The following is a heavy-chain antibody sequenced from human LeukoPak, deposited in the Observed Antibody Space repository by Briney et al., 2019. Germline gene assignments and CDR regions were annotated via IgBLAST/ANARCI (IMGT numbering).Heavy chain of an antibody. CDR2: IYYSGST. V-gene: IGHV4-59*12. J-gene: IGHJ5*02. Sequence: SETLSLTCTVSGGSISSYYWSWIRQPPGKGLEWIGYIYYSGSTNYNPSLKSRVTISVDTSKNQFSLKLSSVTAADTAVYYCAKSLYGSGSYYNWFDPWGQGTLVTVSS. D-gene: IGHD3-10*01. CDR3: AKSLYGSGSYYNWFDP. CDR1: GGSISSYY.